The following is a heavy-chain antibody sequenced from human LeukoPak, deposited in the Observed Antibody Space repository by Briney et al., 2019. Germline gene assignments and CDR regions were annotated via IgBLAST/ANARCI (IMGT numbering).Heavy chain of an antibody. V-gene: IGHV1-3*01. Sequence: ASVTVSCKASGYTITSYAMHWVRQAPGQRLEWMGWINAGNGNTKYSQKFQGRVTITRDTSASTAYMELSSLRSEDTAVYYCARDEDSSGLKGYFDYWGQGTLVTVSS. D-gene: IGHD6-19*01. J-gene: IGHJ4*02. CDR3: ARDEDSSGLKGYFDY. CDR2: INAGNGNT. CDR1: GYTITSYA.